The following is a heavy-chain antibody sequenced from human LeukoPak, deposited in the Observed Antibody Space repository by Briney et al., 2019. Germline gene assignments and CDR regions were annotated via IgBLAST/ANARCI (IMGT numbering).Heavy chain of an antibody. CDR3: AKDPPIYDSSGYYTRFDY. D-gene: IGHD3-22*01. CDR2: ISGSGGST. V-gene: IGHV3-23*01. CDR1: GFTFSSYA. J-gene: IGHJ4*02. Sequence: GGSLRLSCAASGFTFSSYAMSWVRQAPGKGLEWVSAISGSGGSTYYADSVKGRFTISRDDSKNTLYLQMNSLRAEDTAVYYCAKDPPIYDSSGYYTRFDYWGQGTLVTVSS.